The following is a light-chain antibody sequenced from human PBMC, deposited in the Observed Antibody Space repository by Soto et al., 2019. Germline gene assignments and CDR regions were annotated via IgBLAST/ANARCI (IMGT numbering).Light chain of an antibody. CDR3: RQYNNWWT. J-gene: IGKJ1*01. V-gene: IGKV3-15*01. CDR1: QSVDSN. CDR2: GAS. Sequence: EILMTQSPATLSVSPGERATLSCRASQSVDSNLAWYQQKPGQAPRLLIYGASTRATGISARFSGSGSGTEFTLTISSLQSEDFGVYYCRQYNNWWTFGQGTKV.